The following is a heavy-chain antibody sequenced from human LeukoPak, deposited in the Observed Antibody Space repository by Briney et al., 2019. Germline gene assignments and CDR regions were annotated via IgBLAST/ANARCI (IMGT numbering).Heavy chain of an antibody. CDR1: GFTFDDYA. CDR2: IGGDGSNT. V-gene: IGHV3-43*02. CDR3: AKEYYGGNSVHY. J-gene: IGHJ4*02. D-gene: IGHD4-23*01. Sequence: GGSLRLSCAASGFTFDDYAMHWVRQAPGKGLEWVSLIGGDGSNTYYADSVKGRFTISRDNSKNSLYLQINSLRTEDTALYYCAKEYYGGNSVHYWGQGTLVTVSS.